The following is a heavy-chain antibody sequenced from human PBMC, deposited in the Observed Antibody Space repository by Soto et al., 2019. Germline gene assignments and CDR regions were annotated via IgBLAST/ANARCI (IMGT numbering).Heavy chain of an antibody. Sequence: QVQLVESGGGVVQPGRSLRLSCAASGFTFSSYGMHWVRQAPGKGLEWVAVIWYDGSYKYYADSVKGRFTISRDNSKNTLYLQMNSLRAEDTAIYYCARGYGGSAEYFQHWGQGTLVTVSS. V-gene: IGHV3-33*01. CDR3: ARGYGGSAEYFQH. J-gene: IGHJ1*01. D-gene: IGHD2-15*01. CDR1: GFTFSSYG. CDR2: IWYDGSYK.